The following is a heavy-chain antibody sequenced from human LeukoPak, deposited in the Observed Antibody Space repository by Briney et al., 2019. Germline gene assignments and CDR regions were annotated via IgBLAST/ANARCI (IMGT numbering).Heavy chain of an antibody. Sequence: KASETLSLTCSVSDDSITMYYWTWIRQPPGKGLEWIGYVDHTGSTNFNPSLNGRVSISRDTTKNLFSLRLRSVTAADTAVYYCARGTPYDFWSGFRLGFDYWGQGTLVTVSS. CDR1: DDSITMYY. V-gene: IGHV4-59*01. D-gene: IGHD3-3*01. J-gene: IGHJ4*02. CDR2: VDHTGST. CDR3: ARGTPYDFWSGFRLGFDY.